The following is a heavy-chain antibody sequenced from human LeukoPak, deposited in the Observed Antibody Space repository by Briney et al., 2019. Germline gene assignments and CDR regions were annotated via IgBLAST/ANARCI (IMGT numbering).Heavy chain of an antibody. V-gene: IGHV1-2*02. Sequence: ASVRVSCKASGYTFTRYYMHWVRQAPGQGLEWMGWINPNSGGTNYAQKFQGRVTMTRDTSISTAYMELSRLRSDDTAVYYCARVYYYDSSGYYLRSWGQGTLVTVSS. D-gene: IGHD3-22*01. CDR2: INPNSGGT. CDR3: ARVYYYDSSGYYLRS. J-gene: IGHJ5*02. CDR1: GYTFTRYY.